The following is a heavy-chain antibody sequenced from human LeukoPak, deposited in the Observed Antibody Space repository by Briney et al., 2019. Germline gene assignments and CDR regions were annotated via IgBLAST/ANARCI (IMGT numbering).Heavy chain of an antibody. J-gene: IGHJ6*03. CDR3: ARRDLYYYYLDV. CDR2: IYPGDSDT. CDR1: EYSFTSYW. Sequence: GESLKISCQGSEYSFTSYWIGWVRQMPGKGLEWMVIIYPGDSDTRYSPSFQGQVTISADKSISTDFLQWSSLKASDTAMYYCARRDLYYYYLDVWGKGTTVTISS. V-gene: IGHV5-51*01.